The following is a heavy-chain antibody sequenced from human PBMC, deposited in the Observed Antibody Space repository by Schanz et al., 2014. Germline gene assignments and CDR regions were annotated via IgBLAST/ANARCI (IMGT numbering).Heavy chain of an antibody. J-gene: IGHJ6*02. CDR1: GFPFSSYA. V-gene: IGHV3-23*01. CDR3: AKVRLPEGRYYDDHYCMDL. Sequence: VGSLLLSFSASGFPFSSYAMSCFRPSPGPWLEWVSAISGSGGNTYYAASVQGRFTISRDNSKTTLYLQMNSMRAEDSAVYFCAKVRLPEGRYYDDHYCMDLRAPGPT. CDR2: ISGSGGNT. D-gene: IGHD4-17*01.